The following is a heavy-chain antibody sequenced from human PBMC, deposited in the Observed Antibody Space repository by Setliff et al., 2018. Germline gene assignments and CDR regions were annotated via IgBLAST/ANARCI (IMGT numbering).Heavy chain of an antibody. CDR1: GGSISSSSYY. D-gene: IGHD5-18*01. CDR2: IYYSGST. Sequence: KPSETLSLTCTVSGGSISSSSYYWGWIRQPPGKGLEWIGSIYYSGSTYYIPSLKSRVTISVDTSQNQFSLKLSSVTAADTAVYYCARDKYTYGYFDWFDPWGQGTLVTVSS. V-gene: IGHV4-39*07. CDR3: ARDKYTYGYFDWFDP. J-gene: IGHJ5*02.